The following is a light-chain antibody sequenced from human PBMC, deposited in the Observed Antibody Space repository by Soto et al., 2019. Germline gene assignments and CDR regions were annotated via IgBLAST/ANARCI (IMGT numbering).Light chain of an antibody. V-gene: IGLV2-14*03. CDR3: CSYRASNTRQIV. J-gene: IGLJ1*01. CDR2: DVS. Sequence: QSVLTQPASVSGSPGQSITISCAGTSSDVGGYNYISWYQHHPGKAPKLMIYDVSNQPSGVSNRLSGSKSGNTASLSISGLQPEDEADYYCCSYRASNTRQIVCGTGTKVTVL. CDR1: SSDVGGYNY.